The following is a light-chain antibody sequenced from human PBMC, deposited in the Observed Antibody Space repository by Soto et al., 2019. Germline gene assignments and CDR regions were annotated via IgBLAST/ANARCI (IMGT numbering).Light chain of an antibody. CDR1: QSISSNY. V-gene: IGKV3-20*01. J-gene: IGKJ5*01. Sequence: EIVLTQSPGTLSLSPGETANLSCRASQSISSNYLAWYQQKTGQAPRLLIYGASSRATGIPDRFSGSAYGTDFNLTISRLETEDFAVYYCQQYGFSLITFGQGTRLEIK. CDR3: QQYGFSLIT. CDR2: GAS.